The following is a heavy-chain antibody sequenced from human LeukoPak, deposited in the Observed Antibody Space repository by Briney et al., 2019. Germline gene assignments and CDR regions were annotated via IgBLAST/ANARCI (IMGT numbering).Heavy chain of an antibody. CDR2: IKGDGTIT. CDR1: GFTFSTYC. Sequence: PGGSLRLSCAASGFTFSTYCMHWVRQAPGKGLVWVSRIKGDGTITTYADSVRGRFTISRDNAKNTLYLQMNSLRAEDTAVYYCAIVVGSTMRSPLDFWGQGRVVTVSS. D-gene: IGHD1-26*01. CDR3: AIVVGSTMRSPLDF. V-gene: IGHV3-74*03. J-gene: IGHJ4*02.